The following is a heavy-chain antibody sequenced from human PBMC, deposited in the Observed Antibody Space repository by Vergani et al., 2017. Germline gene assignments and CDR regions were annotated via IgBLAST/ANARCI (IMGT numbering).Heavy chain of an antibody. CDR3: ARDRREYQLLRAPYYYYMDV. V-gene: IGHV4-31*02. Sequence: QVQLVESGGGVVQRGGSLRLSCATSGFTLSNYDMQWIRQHPGKGLEWIGYIYYSGSTYYNPSLKSRVTISVDTSKNQFSLKLSSVTAADTAVYYCARDRREYQLLRAPYYYYMDVWGKGTTVTVSS. D-gene: IGHD2-2*01. CDR2: IYYSGST. CDR1: GFTLSNYD. J-gene: IGHJ6*03.